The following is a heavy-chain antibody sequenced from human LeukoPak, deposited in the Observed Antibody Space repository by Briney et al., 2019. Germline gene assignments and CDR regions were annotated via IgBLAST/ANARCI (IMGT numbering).Heavy chain of an antibody. V-gene: IGHV4-39*01. Sequence: SETLSLTCTVSGGSISSSSYYWGWIRQPPGKGLEWIGSIYYSGSTYYNPSLKSRVTISVDTSKNQFSLKLSSVTAADTAVYYCASGDFWSGIDYWGQGTLVTVSS. D-gene: IGHD3-3*01. J-gene: IGHJ4*02. CDR1: GGSISSSSYY. CDR2: IYYSGST. CDR3: ASGDFWSGIDY.